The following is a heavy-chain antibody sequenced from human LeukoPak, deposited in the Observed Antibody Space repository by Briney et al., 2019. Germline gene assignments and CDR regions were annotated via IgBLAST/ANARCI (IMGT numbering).Heavy chain of an antibody. CDR3: ARERGSSGGNTNGYFDY. J-gene: IGHJ4*02. Sequence: GGSLRLSCAASGFTFSNYAMSWVRQAPGKGLEWVSVISGSGGTTYSADSVKGRFTISRDNSKNTLYLQMNSLRAEDTAAYYCARERGSSGGNTNGYFDYWGQGALVTVSS. V-gene: IGHV3-23*01. CDR1: GFTFSNYA. CDR2: ISGSGGTT. D-gene: IGHD4-23*01.